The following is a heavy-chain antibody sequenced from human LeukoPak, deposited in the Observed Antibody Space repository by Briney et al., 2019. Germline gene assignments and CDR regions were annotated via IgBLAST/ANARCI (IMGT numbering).Heavy chain of an antibody. V-gene: IGHV4-4*07. CDR3: ARDSGTTGEVKFDP. Sequence: SETLSLACSVSGGSISNLYLSWIRQPAGKGLEWIGRIYVSGRIDYNPSLRSRVTMSVDTSKNQLSLRVRSVTAADTGVYYCARDSGTTGEVKFDPWGQGTLVTVSS. D-gene: IGHD3-10*01. CDR2: IYVSGRI. CDR1: GGSISNLY. J-gene: IGHJ5*02.